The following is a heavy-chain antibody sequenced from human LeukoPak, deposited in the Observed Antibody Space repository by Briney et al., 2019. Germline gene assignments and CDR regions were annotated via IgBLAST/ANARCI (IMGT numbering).Heavy chain of an antibody. CDR3: ARVKRMVRGVRGYWFDP. D-gene: IGHD3-10*01. J-gene: IGHJ5*02. CDR2: MNPNSGNT. V-gene: IGHV1-8*01. CDR1: GYTFTSYD. Sequence: ASVKVSCKASGYTFTSYDINWVRQATGQGLEWMGWMNPNSGNTGYAQKFQGRVTMTRNTSISTAYMGLSSLRSEDTAVYYCARVKRMVRGVRGYWFDPWGQGTLVTVSS.